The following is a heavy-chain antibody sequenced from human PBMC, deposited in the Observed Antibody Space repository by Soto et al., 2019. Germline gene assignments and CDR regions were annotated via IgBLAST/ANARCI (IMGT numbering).Heavy chain of an antibody. Sequence: SVKVSCKASGGTFSSYTISWVRQAPGQGLEWMGGIIPIFGTANYAQKFQGRVTITADKSTSTAYMELSSLRSEDTAVYYCAREDYGGNSAAWGQGTLVTVSS. D-gene: IGHD4-17*01. CDR1: GGTFSSYT. V-gene: IGHV1-69*06. CDR3: AREDYGGNSAA. CDR2: IIPIFGTA. J-gene: IGHJ5*02.